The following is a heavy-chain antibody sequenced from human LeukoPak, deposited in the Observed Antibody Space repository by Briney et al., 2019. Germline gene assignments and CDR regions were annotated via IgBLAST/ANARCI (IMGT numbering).Heavy chain of an antibody. CDR3: AKDPDFWSGYYGSSSFDY. J-gene: IGHJ4*02. CDR1: GVTFSTYW. Sequence: GGSLRLSCAASGVTFSTYWMHWVRQAPGKGLEWVANIKEDGSEKYYVDSVKGRFTISRDNSKNTLYLQMNSLRAEDTAVYYCAKDPDFWSGYYGSSSFDYWGQGTMVTVSS. D-gene: IGHD3-3*01. CDR2: IKEDGSEK. V-gene: IGHV3-7*03.